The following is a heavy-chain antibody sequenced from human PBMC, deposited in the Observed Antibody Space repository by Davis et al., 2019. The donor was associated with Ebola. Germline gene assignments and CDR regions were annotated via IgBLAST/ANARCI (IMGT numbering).Heavy chain of an antibody. J-gene: IGHJ6*02. CDR1: GFTFSSYA. V-gene: IGHV3-23*01. D-gene: IGHD3-3*01. Sequence: GESLKISCAASGFTFSSYAMGWVRQAPGKGLEWVSAISGSGGSTYYADSVKGRFTISRDNSKNTLYLQMNSLRAEDTAVYYCAKDLDYDFWRHYGMDVWGQGTTVTVSS. CDR3: AKDLDYDFWRHYGMDV. CDR2: ISGSGGST.